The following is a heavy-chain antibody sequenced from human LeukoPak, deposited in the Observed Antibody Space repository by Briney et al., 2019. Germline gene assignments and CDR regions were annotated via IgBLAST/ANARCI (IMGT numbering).Heavy chain of an antibody. V-gene: IGHV4-34*01. D-gene: IGHD2-2*01. CDR2: INHSGST. J-gene: IGHJ5*02. CDR1: GGSFSGYY. CDR3: ARAEYCSSTSCSLDWFDP. Sequence: SETLSLTCAVYGGSFSGYYWSWVRQPPGKGLEWIGEINHSGSTNYNPSLTSRVTISVDTSKNQFSLKLSSVTAADTAVYYCARAEYCSSTSCSLDWFDPWGQGTLVTVSS.